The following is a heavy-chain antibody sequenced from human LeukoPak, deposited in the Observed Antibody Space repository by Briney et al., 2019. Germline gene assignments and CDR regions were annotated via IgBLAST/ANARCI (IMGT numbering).Heavy chain of an antibody. J-gene: IGHJ4*02. CDR3: AKGRRAPLVGTTTKSWLDY. CDR1: GFTFSSYA. V-gene: IGHV3-30*04. CDR2: ISYDGSNK. D-gene: IGHD1-26*01. Sequence: PGRSLRLSCAASGFTFSSYAMHWVRQAPGKGLEWVAVISYDGSNKYYADSVKGRFTISRDNSKNTLYLQMNNLRAEDTAVYYCAKGRRAPLVGTTTKSWLDYWGQGTLVTVSS.